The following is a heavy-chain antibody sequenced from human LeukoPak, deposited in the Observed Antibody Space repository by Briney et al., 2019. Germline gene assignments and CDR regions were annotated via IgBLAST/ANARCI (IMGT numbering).Heavy chain of an antibody. CDR3: ARDEGWQQLAIDY. D-gene: IGHD6-13*01. Sequence: SETLSLTCTVSGYSISSGYYWGWIRQPPGKGLEWIGSIYHSGSTYYNPSLKSRVTISVDTSKNQFSLKLSSVTAADTAVYYCARDEGWQQLAIDYWGQGTLVTVSS. J-gene: IGHJ4*02. CDR1: GYSISSGYY. CDR2: IYHSGST. V-gene: IGHV4-38-2*02.